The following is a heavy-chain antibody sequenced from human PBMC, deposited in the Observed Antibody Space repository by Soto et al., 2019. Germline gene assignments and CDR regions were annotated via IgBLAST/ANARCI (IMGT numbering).Heavy chain of an antibody. CDR2: MNPNSGNT. J-gene: IGHJ6*03. CDR1: GYTFTSYD. V-gene: IGHV1-8*01. D-gene: IGHD5-12*01. Sequence: ASVKVSCKASGYTFTSYDINWVRQATGQGLEWMGWMNPNSGNTGYAQKFQGRVTMTRNTSISTAYMELSSLRSEDTAVYYCASLGHSGYDLGDYYYYMDVWGKGTTVTVSS. CDR3: ASLGHSGYDLGDYYYYMDV.